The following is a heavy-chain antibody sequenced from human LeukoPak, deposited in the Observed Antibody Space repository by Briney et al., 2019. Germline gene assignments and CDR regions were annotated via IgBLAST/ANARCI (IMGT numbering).Heavy chain of an antibody. CDR2: IIPIFGTA. V-gene: IGHV1-69*05. Sequence: SVKVSCKAAGGTFSSYAISWVRQAPGQGLEWMGGIIPIFGTANYAQKFQGRVTITTDESTSTAYMELSNLRSEDTAVYYCARERGKGYSYSDYWGQGTLVTVSS. J-gene: IGHJ4*02. CDR1: GGTFSSYA. CDR3: ARERGKGYSYSDY. D-gene: IGHD5-18*01.